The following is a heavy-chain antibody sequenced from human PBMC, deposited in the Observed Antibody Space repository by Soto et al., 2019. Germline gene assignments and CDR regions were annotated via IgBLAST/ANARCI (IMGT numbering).Heavy chain of an antibody. CDR1: GGRFSGVY. CDR2: VNHRGSA. V-gene: IGHV4-34*01. CDR3: ARDAFCGSGTCRVGHWFDP. D-gene: IGHD2-21*01. Sequence: PSETLSLTCAVSGGRFSGVYWSWIRQTPGKGLEWIGGVNHRGSANYNPSLESRVTMSVDTSKNQFSLKLTSVTAADSAVYYCARDAFCGSGTCRVGHWFDPWGQGTLVTVSS. J-gene: IGHJ5*02.